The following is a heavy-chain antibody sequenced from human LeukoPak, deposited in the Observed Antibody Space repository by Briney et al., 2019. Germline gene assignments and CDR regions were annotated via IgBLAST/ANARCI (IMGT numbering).Heavy chain of an antibody. V-gene: IGHV1-69*01. D-gene: IGHD4-17*01. CDR2: IIPIFGTA. CDR1: GGTFSSYA. Sequence: ASVKVSCKASGGTFSSYAISWVRQAPGQALEWMGGIIPIFGTANYAQTFQGRGTITADESPSTAYMELSSLRSEDTAVYYCARTTVTTESGFGYWGQGTLVTVSS. CDR3: ARTTVTTESGFGY. J-gene: IGHJ4*02.